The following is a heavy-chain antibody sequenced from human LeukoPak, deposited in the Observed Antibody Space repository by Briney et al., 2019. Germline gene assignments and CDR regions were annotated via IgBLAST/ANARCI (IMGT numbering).Heavy chain of an antibody. Sequence: ASVKDSCKASGYTFTSYYMHWVRQAPGQGLEWMGWINPNSGGTNYAQKFQGRVTMTRDTSISTAYMELSRLRSDDTAVYYCARVDYVWGSYRPYMDVWGKGTTVTISS. V-gene: IGHV1-2*02. CDR1: GYTFTSYY. D-gene: IGHD3-16*02. CDR2: INPNSGGT. CDR3: ARVDYVWGSYRPYMDV. J-gene: IGHJ6*03.